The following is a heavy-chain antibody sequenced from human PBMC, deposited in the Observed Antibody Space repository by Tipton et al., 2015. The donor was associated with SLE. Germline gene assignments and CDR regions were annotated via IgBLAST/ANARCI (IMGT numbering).Heavy chain of an antibody. D-gene: IGHD2-21*02. CDR1: GGSISTTYY. CDR3: TRGGTASSSDY. Sequence: TLSLTCTVSGGSISTTYYWVWIRQPPGKGLEWIGSIYSGGITHYSPSLKSRVIMSVDTSKNQFSLSLRSVTAADTAVYYCTRGGTASSSDYWGQGTLVTVSS. J-gene: IGHJ4*02. V-gene: IGHV4-39*01. CDR2: IYSGGIT.